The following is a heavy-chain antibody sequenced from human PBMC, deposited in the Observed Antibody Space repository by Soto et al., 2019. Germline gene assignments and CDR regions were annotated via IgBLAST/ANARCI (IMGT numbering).Heavy chain of an antibody. Sequence: ASVKVSCKASGHTFTSYDINWVRQATGQGLEWMGWMNPNSGNTGYAQKFQGRVTMTRNTSISTAYMALSSLRSVAAAVYYCARGKGCDTARWLGPWGQVSRFTVAS. CDR3: ARGKGCDTARWLGP. CDR2: MNPNSGNT. CDR1: GHTFTSYD. D-gene: IGHD5-18*01. J-gene: IGHJ5*02. V-gene: IGHV1-8*01.